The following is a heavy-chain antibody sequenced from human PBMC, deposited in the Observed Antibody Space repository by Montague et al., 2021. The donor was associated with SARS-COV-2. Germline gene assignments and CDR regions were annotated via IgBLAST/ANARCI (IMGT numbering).Heavy chain of an antibody. CDR3: ARVWTTEWYEGYFDN. D-gene: IGHD3-3*01. J-gene: IGHJ4*02. CDR1: GDSVSSNSAA. CDR2: TYYRSRWYR. V-gene: IGHV6-1*01. Sequence: CAISGDSVSSNSAAWNWIRQSPSRDLEWLGRTYYRSRWYREYAVSVKSRITIDPDTSKNQFSLQLNSVTPEDTAVYYCARVWTTEWYEGYFDNWGQGTLVTVSS.